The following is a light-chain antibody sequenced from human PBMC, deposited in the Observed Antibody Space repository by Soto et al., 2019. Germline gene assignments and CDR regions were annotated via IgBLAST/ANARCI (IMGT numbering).Light chain of an antibody. J-gene: IGKJ1*01. Sequence: IVLTQSPGTLSLSPGERAALTCRASQNLSSSYLTWYQQKPGQAPRLLIYGASSRATGIADRFSGSGSGTDFTLTISRLEPEDFAVYYCQQYGNSPLWTFGQGTKV. CDR2: GAS. CDR3: QQYGNSPLWT. CDR1: QNLSSSY. V-gene: IGKV3-20*01.